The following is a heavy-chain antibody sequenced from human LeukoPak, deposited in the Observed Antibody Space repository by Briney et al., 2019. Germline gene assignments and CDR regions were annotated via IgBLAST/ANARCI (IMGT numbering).Heavy chain of an antibody. J-gene: IGHJ4*02. V-gene: IGHV3-30*04. CDR2: ISFYGSDK. D-gene: IGHD3-22*01. CDR1: GFTFSNYA. Sequence: GRSLRLSCAASGFTFSNYAMHWVRQAPGKGLECVAVISFYGSDKYYADSVKGRFTISRDNSENTLYVQMNSLRAEDTAVYYCARGTYYYDSSGYYSGGLGYWGQGTLVTVSS. CDR3: ARGTYYYDSSGYYSGGLGY.